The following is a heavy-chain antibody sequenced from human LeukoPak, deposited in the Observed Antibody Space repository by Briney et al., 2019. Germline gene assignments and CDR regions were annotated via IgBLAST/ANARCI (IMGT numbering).Heavy chain of an antibody. CDR2: IIPILGIA. CDR1: GGTFSSYA. V-gene: IGHV1-69*04. J-gene: IGHJ6*02. Sequence: ASVKVSCKASGGTFSSYAISWVRQAPGQGLEWMGRIIPILGIANYAQKFQGRVTITADKSTSTAYMELRSLRSDDTAVYYCAREDYGGNSAYYYYGMDVWGQGTTVTVSS. D-gene: IGHD4-23*01. CDR3: AREDYGGNSAYYYYGMDV.